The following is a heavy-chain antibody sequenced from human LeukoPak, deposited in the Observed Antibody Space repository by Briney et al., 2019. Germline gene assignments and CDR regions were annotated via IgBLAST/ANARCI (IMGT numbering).Heavy chain of an antibody. D-gene: IGHD3-22*01. CDR2: ISYDGSNK. CDR3: AKLPDYDSSGYGAFDI. V-gene: IGHV3-30*18. CDR1: GFTFSSYG. J-gene: IGHJ3*02. Sequence: QPGGSLRLSCAASGFTFSSYGMHWVRQAPGKGLEWVAVISYDGSNKYYADSVKGRFTISRDNSKNTLYLQMNSLRAEDTAVYYCAKLPDYDSSGYGAFDIWGQGTMVTVSS.